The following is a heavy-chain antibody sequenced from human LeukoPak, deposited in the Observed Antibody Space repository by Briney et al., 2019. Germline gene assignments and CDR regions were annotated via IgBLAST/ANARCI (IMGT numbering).Heavy chain of an antibody. CDR3: ARGSPFGNPHV. CDR2: INHSGST. Sequence: PSETLSLTCAVHGGSFSGYYWSWIRQPPGKGLEWIGEINHSGSTNYNPSLKSRVTISVDTSKNQFSLKLSSVTAADTAVYYCARGSPFGNPHVWGQGTMVTVSS. D-gene: IGHD3-10*01. J-gene: IGHJ3*01. V-gene: IGHV4-34*01. CDR1: GGSFSGYY.